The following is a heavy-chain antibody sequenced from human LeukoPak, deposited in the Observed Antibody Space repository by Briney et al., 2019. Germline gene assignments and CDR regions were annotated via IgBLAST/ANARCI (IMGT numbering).Heavy chain of an antibody. D-gene: IGHD6-19*01. V-gene: IGHV3-33*01. Sequence: GGSLRLSCAASGFTFRNYGMHWVRQAPGKGLEWVAGLWYDGSNKSYADSVRGRFTISRDNSKNTLYLQMNSLRAEDTAVYYCARGELRGWYVVYWGREPWSPSPQ. CDR3: ARGELRGWYVVY. J-gene: IGHJ4*02. CDR1: GFTFRNYG. CDR2: LWYDGSNK.